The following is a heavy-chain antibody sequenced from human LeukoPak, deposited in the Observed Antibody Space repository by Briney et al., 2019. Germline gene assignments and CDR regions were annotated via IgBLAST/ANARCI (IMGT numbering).Heavy chain of an antibody. Sequence: SVTVSCKASGYTFTSYGISWVRQAPGQGLEWMGRIIPVLGITSYAQKFQGRVTIIADKSTSIAYMELSSLTSEDTAVYYCARSGGFSGSWYVYWGQGTLVTVFS. CDR1: GYTFTSYG. CDR3: ARSGGFSGSWYVY. D-gene: IGHD6-13*01. CDR2: IIPVLGIT. V-gene: IGHV1-69*04. J-gene: IGHJ4*02.